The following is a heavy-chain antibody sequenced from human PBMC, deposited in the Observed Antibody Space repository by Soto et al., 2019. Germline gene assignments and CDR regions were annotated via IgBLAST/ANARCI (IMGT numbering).Heavy chain of an antibody. CDR3: AREVEEIAAAGLAPFDY. V-gene: IGHV3-23*01. CDR1: GFTFSSYA. Sequence: EVQLLESGGGLVQPGGSLRLSCAASGFTFSSYAMSWVRQAPGKGLEWVSAISGSGGSTYYADSVKGRFTISRDNSKNTLYLQMNSLRAKDTAVYYCAREVEEIAAAGLAPFDYWGQGTLVTVSS. J-gene: IGHJ4*02. CDR2: ISGSGGST. D-gene: IGHD6-13*01.